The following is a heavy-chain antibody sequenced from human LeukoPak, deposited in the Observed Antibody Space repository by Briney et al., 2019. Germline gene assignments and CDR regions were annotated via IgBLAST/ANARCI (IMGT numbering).Heavy chain of an antibody. CDR3: VRDLGGRSGH. CDR1: GFPFSSYW. CDR2: IKQDGSKK. Sequence: GGSLRLSCVASGFPFSSYWMTWVRQAPGKGLEWVANIKQDGSKKSYVDSVKGRFTISRDNAKNSLYLQMDSLRAEDTAVYYCVRDLGGRSGHWGQGTLVTVSS. D-gene: IGHD1-26*01. V-gene: IGHV3-7*01. J-gene: IGHJ4*02.